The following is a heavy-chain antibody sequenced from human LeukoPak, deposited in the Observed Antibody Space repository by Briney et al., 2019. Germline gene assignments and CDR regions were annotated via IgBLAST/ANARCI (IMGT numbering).Heavy chain of an antibody. CDR3: AREGPAAIRYFDY. CDR1: GGSISSGGYS. D-gene: IGHD2-2*01. CDR2: IYYSGST. V-gene: IGHV4-30-4*07. J-gene: IGHJ4*02. Sequence: NASQTLSLTCAVSGGSISSGGYSWSWIRQPPGKGLEWIGYIYYSGSTNYNPSLKSRVTISVDTSKNQFSLKLSSVTAADTAVYYCAREGPAAIRYFDYWGQGALVTVSS.